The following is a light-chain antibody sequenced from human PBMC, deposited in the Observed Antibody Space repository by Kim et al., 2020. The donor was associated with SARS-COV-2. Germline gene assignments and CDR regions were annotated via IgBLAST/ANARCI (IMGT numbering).Light chain of an antibody. CDR2: GAS. V-gene: IGKV3-20*01. J-gene: IGKJ4*01. CDR1: QSLGSNF. Sequence: SPGERATLSCRASQSLGSNFLAWYHQKAGQPPRLLICGASSRATGVPERFSGSGSGTDFTITISRLEPEDFAVYYWQQYYSSPLTFGGGTKVDIK. CDR3: QQYYSSPLT.